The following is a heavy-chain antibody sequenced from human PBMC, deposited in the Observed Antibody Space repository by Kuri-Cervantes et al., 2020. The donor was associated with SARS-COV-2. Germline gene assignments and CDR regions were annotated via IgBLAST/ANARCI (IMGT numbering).Heavy chain of an antibody. J-gene: IGHJ5*02. CDR2: ISWHSGSI. Sequence: GGSLRLSCAASGFTFDAYAMHWVRQAPGKGLEWVSGISWHSGSIGYADSVKGRFTISRDNARNSLYLQMNGLRAEDTAVYYCAKDAEQWLVPERNWFDPWGQGTLVTVSS. CDR1: GFTFDAYA. V-gene: IGHV3-9*01. D-gene: IGHD6-19*01. CDR3: AKDAEQWLVPERNWFDP.